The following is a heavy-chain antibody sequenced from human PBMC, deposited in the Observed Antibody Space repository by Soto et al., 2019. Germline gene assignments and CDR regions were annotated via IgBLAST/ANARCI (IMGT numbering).Heavy chain of an antibody. CDR2: ISGSGGST. CDR3: ANTGELVSYYYFDY. V-gene: IGHV3-23*01. Sequence: HPGGSLRLSCAASGFTFSSYAMSWVRQAPGKGLEWVSAISGSGGSTYYADSAKGRFTISRDNSKNTLYLQMNSLRAEDTAVYYCANTGELVSYYYFDYWGQGTLVTVSS. D-gene: IGHD1-26*01. J-gene: IGHJ4*02. CDR1: GFTFSSYA.